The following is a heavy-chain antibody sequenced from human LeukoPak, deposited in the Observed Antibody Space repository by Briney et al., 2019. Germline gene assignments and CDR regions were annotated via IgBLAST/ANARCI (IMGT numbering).Heavy chain of an antibody. V-gene: IGHV4-34*01. Sequence: SETLSLTCAVYSGSFSDHYWTWIRQSPGKGLEWIGEINHSGSTNYNPSLKSRVTISVDTSKNQFSLKLSSVTAADTAVYYCARHGSYGSGNYYNAPIDYWGQGTLVTVSS. CDR2: INHSGST. CDR3: ARHGSYGSGNYYNAPIDY. CDR1: SGSFSDHY. J-gene: IGHJ4*02. D-gene: IGHD3-10*01.